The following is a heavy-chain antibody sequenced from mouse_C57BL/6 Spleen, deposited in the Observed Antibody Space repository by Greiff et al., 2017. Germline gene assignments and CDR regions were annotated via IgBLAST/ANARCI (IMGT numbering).Heavy chain of an antibody. Sequence: QVQLQESGAELARPGASVKLSCKASGYTFTSYGISWVKQRTGQGLEWIGEIYPRSGNTYYNEKFKGKATLTADKSSSTAYMELRSLTSEDSAVYFCARWDDYEGAMDYWGQGTSVTVSS. V-gene: IGHV1-81*01. CDR3: ARWDDYEGAMDY. CDR1: GYTFTSYG. D-gene: IGHD2-4*01. J-gene: IGHJ4*01. CDR2: IYPRSGNT.